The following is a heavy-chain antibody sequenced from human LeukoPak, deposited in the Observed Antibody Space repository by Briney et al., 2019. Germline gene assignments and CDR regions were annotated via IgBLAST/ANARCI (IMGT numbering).Heavy chain of an antibody. CDR1: GGSFSGYY. CDR3: ARGRIAAAGNGYYYMDV. V-gene: IGHV4-34*01. Sequence: SETLSLTCAVYGGSFSGYYWSWIRQPPGKGLEWIGEINHSGSTNYNPPLKSRVTISVDTSKNQFFLKLSSVTAADTVVYYGARGRIAAAGNGYYYMDVWGKGTTVTVSS. D-gene: IGHD6-13*01. CDR2: INHSGST. J-gene: IGHJ6*03.